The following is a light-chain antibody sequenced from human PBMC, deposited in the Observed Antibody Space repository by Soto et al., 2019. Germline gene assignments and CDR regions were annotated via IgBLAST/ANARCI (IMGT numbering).Light chain of an antibody. V-gene: IGLV1-47*02. CDR1: SSNIGSNY. CDR3: AAWDDSLSGHYV. CDR2: SNN. Sequence: QSVLTQPRSASGTPGQRVTISCSGSSSNIGSNYVYWYQQLPGTAPKLLIYSNNQRPSGVPDRFSGSKSGTSASLAISGLRSEDEADYSCAAWDDSLSGHYVFGTGTKVTVL. J-gene: IGLJ1*01.